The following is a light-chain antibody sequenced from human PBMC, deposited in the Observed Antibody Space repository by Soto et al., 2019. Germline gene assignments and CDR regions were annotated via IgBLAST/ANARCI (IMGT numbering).Light chain of an antibody. CDR3: QQYNDNWT. CDR1: QSISSW. V-gene: IGKV1-5*03. CDR2: KAS. J-gene: IGKJ1*01. Sequence: DIQMTQSPSTLSASVGDRVTITCRTSQSISSWLAWYQQKPGTAPNLLIYKASTLQSGVPSRFSGSGSGTEFPLTISSLQPDDSATYYCQQYNDNWTFGQGTKVDIK.